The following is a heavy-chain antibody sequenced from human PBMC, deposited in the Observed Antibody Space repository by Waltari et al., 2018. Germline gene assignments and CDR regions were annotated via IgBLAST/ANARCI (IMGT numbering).Heavy chain of an antibody. V-gene: IGHV4-38-2*01. J-gene: IGHJ4*02. D-gene: IGHD1-26*01. Sequence: QVQLHESGPGLVKSSETLSLTCAVSGYPIGSGYSRGWIRQPPGKGLEWIGTIYQSGSTYYNPSLKSRITISLDTSKNQFSLKLNSVTAADTAVYYCARHQVGGRDFEYWGQGTLVTVSS. CDR2: IYQSGST. CDR3: ARHQVGGRDFEY. CDR1: GYPIGSGYS.